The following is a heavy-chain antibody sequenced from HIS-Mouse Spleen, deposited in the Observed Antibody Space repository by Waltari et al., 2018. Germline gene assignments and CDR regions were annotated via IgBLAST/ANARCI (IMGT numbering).Heavy chain of an antibody. CDR2: IYYSGST. J-gene: IGHJ4*02. CDR3: ARGERLGVIRIAAAGTFDY. D-gene: IGHD6-13*01. Sequence: QVQLQESGPGLVKPSQTLSLTCTVSGGSISSGGYYWSWIRQHPGKGLEWIGYIYYSGSTYYNPSLKSRVTISVDTSKNQFSLKLSSVTAADTAVYYCARGERLGVIRIAAAGTFDYWGQGTLVTVSS. CDR1: GGSISSGGYY. V-gene: IGHV4-31*03.